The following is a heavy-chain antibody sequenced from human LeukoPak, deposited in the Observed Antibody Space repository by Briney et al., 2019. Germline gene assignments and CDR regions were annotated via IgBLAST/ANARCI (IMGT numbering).Heavy chain of an antibody. J-gene: IGHJ3*02. CDR2: ISYDGSNK. CDR3: AREGVGYCSGGNCYSAHAFDI. CDR1: GFTFSSYA. Sequence: GGSLRLSCAASGFTFSSYAMHWVRQAPGKGLEWVAIISYDGSNKYYADSVQGRFTISRDNSKNTLYVQMNSLRTDDTAVYYCAREGVGYCSGGNCYSAHAFDIWGQGTMVTVSS. V-gene: IGHV3-30-3*01. D-gene: IGHD2-15*01.